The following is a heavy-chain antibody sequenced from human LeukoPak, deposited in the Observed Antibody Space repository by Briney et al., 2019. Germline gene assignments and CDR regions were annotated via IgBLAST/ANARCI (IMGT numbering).Heavy chain of an antibody. J-gene: IGHJ3*02. CDR1: GFTVSSNY. CDR3: ARATRFNYYDITGAFDI. Sequence: GGSLRLSCSASGFTVSSNYMSWVRQAPGKGLEWVSVIYTGGSTYYADSVKGRFTISRDNAKNSLYLQMNSLRAEDTAVYYCARATRFNYYDITGAFDIWGQGTMVTVSS. D-gene: IGHD3-22*01. V-gene: IGHV3-66*01. CDR2: IYTGGST.